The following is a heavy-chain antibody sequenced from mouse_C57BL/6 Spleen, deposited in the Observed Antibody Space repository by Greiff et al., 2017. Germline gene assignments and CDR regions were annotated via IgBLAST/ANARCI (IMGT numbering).Heavy chain of an antibody. D-gene: IGHD6-2*01. CDR3: ARDPRSSLYYAMDY. J-gene: IGHJ4*01. CDR2: INPNNGGT. V-gene: IGHV1-18*01. CDR1: GYTFTDYN. Sequence: VQLQQSGPELVKPGASVKIPCKASGYTFTDYNMDWVKQSHGKSLEWIGDINPNNGGTIYNQKFKGKATLTVDKSSSTTYMEFRGLTSEDSAVYYCARDPRSSLYYAMDYWGQGTSVTVSS.